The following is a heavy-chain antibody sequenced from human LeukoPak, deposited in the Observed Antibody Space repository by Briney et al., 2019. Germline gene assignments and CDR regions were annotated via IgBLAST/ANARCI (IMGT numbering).Heavy chain of an antibody. V-gene: IGHV4-39*01. J-gene: IGHJ4*02. CDR2: IYYSGST. CDR1: GGSISSSSYY. CDR3: ARRRIGDYFDY. D-gene: IGHD3-16*01. Sequence: SETLSLTCTVSGGSISSSSYYWGWIRQPPGKGLEWIGSIYYSGSTYYNPFLKSRVTISVDTSKNQFSLKLSSVTAADTAVYYCARRRIGDYFDYWGQGTLVTVSS.